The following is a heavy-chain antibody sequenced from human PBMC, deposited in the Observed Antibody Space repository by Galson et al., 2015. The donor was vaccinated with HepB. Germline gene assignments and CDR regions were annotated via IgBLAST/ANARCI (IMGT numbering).Heavy chain of an antibody. D-gene: IGHD1-14*01. CDR3: ARDDRGGPSGTPFDY. CDR2: ISYDGSNK. Sequence: SLRLSCAASGFTFSSYAMHWVRQAPGKGLEWVAVISYDGSNKYYADSVKGRFTISRDNSKNTLYLQMNGLRAEDTAVYYCARDDRGGPSGTPFDYWGQGTLVTVSS. V-gene: IGHV3-30*04. CDR1: GFTFSSYA. J-gene: IGHJ4*02.